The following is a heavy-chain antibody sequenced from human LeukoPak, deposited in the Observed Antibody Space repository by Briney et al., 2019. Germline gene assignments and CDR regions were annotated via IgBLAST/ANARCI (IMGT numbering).Heavy chain of an antibody. D-gene: IGHD3-10*01. V-gene: IGHV4-34*01. Sequence: SETLSLTCAVYGGSFSDYYWTWIRQTPGKGLEWIGEMSPSGSSNYNPSLKSRVTISVDTSKNQFSLKVSSVTAADTAVYYCARARFGELFYYYDGMDVWGQGTTVTVSS. CDR2: MSPSGSS. CDR1: GGSFSDYY. J-gene: IGHJ6*02. CDR3: ARARFGELFYYYDGMDV.